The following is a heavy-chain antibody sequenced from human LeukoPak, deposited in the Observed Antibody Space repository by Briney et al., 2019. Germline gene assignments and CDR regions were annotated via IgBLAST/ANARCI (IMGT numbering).Heavy chain of an antibody. Sequence: GGSLRLSCAASGFTFNYYTMNWVRQAPGKGLEWVSSISSSSSYIYYADSVKGRFTVSRDNAKSSLYLQMNSLRADDTAVYYCARALVMLAGTSWFDPWGQGTLVTVSS. CDR2: ISSSSSYI. D-gene: IGHD2-15*01. V-gene: IGHV3-21*01. CDR1: GFTFNYYT. J-gene: IGHJ5*02. CDR3: ARALVMLAGTSWFDP.